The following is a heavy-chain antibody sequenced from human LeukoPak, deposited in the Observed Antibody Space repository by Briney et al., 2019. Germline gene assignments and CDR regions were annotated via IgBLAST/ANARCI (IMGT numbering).Heavy chain of an antibody. Sequence: KSSETLSLTCTVSGGSISSGDCYWSWIRQPPGKGLEWVGYMYYSGSTYYNPSLKSRVTISVDTSKNQFSLQLSSVTAADTAVYYCARPYYYDSRIDPWGQGTLVTVSS. V-gene: IGHV4-30-4*01. D-gene: IGHD3-22*01. CDR3: ARPYYYDSRIDP. J-gene: IGHJ5*02. CDR1: GGSISSGDCY. CDR2: MYYSGST.